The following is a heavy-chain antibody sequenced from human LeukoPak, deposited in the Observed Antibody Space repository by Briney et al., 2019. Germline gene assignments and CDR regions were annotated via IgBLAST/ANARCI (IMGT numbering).Heavy chain of an antibody. D-gene: IGHD2-15*01. V-gene: IGHV3-53*01. J-gene: IGHJ6*04. CDR3: ARVKWLDV. CDR1: GFIVRTNY. CDR2: IFSDGST. Sequence: PGGSLRLSCAASGFIVRTNYINWVRQAPGKGLEWVSVIFSDGSTYYTDSVRGRFTISRDNSMNTVYLQMKSLRAEDTAVYYCARVKWLDVWGSGTTVTVSS.